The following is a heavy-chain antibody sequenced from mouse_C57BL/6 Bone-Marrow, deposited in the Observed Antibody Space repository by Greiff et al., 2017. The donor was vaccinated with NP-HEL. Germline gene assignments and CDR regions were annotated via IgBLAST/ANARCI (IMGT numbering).Heavy chain of an antibody. J-gene: IGHJ2*02. CDR3: ARRRYDYFDY. D-gene: IGHD2-3*01. CDR2: ISYDGSN. CDR1: GYSITSGYY. Sequence: EVQLQQPGPGLVKPSQSLSLTCSVTGYSITSGYYWNWIRQFPGNKLEWMGYISYDGSNNYNPSLKNRISITRDTSKNQFFLKLNSVTTEDTATYYCARRRYDYFDYWGQGTSLTVSS. V-gene: IGHV3-6*01.